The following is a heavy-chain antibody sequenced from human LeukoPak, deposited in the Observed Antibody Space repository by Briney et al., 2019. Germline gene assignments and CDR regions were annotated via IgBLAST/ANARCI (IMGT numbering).Heavy chain of an antibody. CDR2: IYTSGST. V-gene: IGHV4-61*02. J-gene: IGHJ6*03. CDR3: ARHDYYYSYMDV. Sequence: SQTLSLTCTVSGGSISSGSYYWSWFRQPAGKGLEWIGRIYTSGSTTYSPSLKSRVTISVDTSKNDFSLKLSSVTAADTAVYYCARHDYYYSYMDVWGKGTTVTVSS. CDR1: GGSISSGSYY.